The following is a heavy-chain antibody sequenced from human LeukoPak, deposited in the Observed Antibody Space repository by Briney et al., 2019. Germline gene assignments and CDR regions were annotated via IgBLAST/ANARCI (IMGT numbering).Heavy chain of an antibody. J-gene: IGHJ4*02. CDR2: ISGSGGST. V-gene: IGHV3-23*01. Sequence: GGSLRLSCAASGFTFSSYAMSWVRQAPGKGLEWVSAISGSGGSTYYADSVKGRFTISRDNSQNTLYLQMNGLRAEDTAVYYCARGIAAGATFDYWGQGTLVTVSS. CDR1: GFTFSSYA. D-gene: IGHD6-13*01. CDR3: ARGIAAGATFDY.